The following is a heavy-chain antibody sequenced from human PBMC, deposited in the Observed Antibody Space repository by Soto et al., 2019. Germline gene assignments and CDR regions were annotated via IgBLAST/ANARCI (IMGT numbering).Heavy chain of an antibody. CDR1: GYTFTSYG. V-gene: IGHV1-18*01. J-gene: IGHJ4*02. D-gene: IGHD6-13*01. Sequence: QVQLVQSGAEVKKPGASVKVSCKASGYTFTSYGISWVLRAPGQGLEWMGRISAYNGNTKYVQKVKGRVPMTTDTSTSTADMELRSLRSDGTAVYYCARDAAAGLNDYWGQGTLVTVSS. CDR3: ARDAAAGLNDY. CDR2: ISAYNGNT.